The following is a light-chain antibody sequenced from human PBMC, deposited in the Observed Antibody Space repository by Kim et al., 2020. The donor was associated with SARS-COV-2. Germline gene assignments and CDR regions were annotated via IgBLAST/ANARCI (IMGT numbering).Light chain of an antibody. CDR3: QQYGSSPYT. CDR1: QSVSSSY. J-gene: IGKJ2*01. CDR2: GAS. Sequence: SPEARAPLSCRASQSVSSSYLAWYQQKPGQAPRLLIYGASSRATGIPDRFSGSGSGTDFTLTISRLEPEDFAVYYCQQYGSSPYTFGQGTKLEI. V-gene: IGKV3-20*01.